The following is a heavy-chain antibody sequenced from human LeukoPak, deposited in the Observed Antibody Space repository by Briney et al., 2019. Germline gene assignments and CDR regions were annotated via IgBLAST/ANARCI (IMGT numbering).Heavy chain of an antibody. CDR3: TASLRYFDWLEDY. CDR1: GFTFGDYA. V-gene: IGHV3-49*04. D-gene: IGHD3-9*01. J-gene: IGHJ4*02. CDR2: IRSKDYGETT. Sequence: GGSLRLSCRASGFTFGDYAMSWVRQAPGKGLEWVSFIRSKDYGETTKYAASVKGRFTISRDDSKNIAYLQMNSLKTEDTAVYYCTASLRYFDWLEDYWGQGTLVTV.